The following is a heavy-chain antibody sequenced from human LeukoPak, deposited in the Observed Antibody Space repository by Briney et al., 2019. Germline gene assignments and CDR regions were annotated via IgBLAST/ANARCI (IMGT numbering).Heavy chain of an antibody. CDR1: GGSITSYSYH. V-gene: IGHV4-39*01. D-gene: IGHD3-22*01. Sequence: PSETLSLTCTVSGGSITSYSYHWGWIRQPPGKGLEWIGSIYYSGSTYYNPSLKSRVTISVDTSKNQFSLRLNSVTAADTAVYNCARHNPYDSSGYYFGGFDYWGQGTLVTVSS. CDR2: IYYSGST. CDR3: ARHNPYDSSGYYFGGFDY. J-gene: IGHJ4*02.